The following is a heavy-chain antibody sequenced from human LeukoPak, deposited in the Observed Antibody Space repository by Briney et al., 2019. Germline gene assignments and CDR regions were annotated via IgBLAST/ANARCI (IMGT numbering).Heavy chain of an antibody. D-gene: IGHD6-13*01. CDR3: GKDLSWGSTDY. CDR1: GFVFSNNW. CDR2: INSDGSSI. Sequence: GGSLRLSCAASGFVFSNNWMYWVRQAPGRGLVWVSRINSDGSSIAYADFVRGRFTISRDNAKNTLFLQMNSLTVEDTAMYYCGKDLSWGSTDYWGRGTLVTVSS. J-gene: IGHJ4*02. V-gene: IGHV3-74*01.